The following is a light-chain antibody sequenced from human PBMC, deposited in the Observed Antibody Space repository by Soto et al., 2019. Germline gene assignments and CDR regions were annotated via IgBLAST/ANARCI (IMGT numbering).Light chain of an antibody. CDR1: KNDIGSSDY. V-gene: IGLV2-14*01. Sequence: QSALTQPASVSASPGQSITISCTGGKNDIGSSDYVSWYQQHPGKAPKLIIYGVSNRPSGTSDRFSGSKFGNTASLTISGLQADDEADYYCSSSTSSNTLVFGGGTKLTVL. CDR3: SSSTSSNTLV. CDR2: GVS. J-gene: IGLJ3*02.